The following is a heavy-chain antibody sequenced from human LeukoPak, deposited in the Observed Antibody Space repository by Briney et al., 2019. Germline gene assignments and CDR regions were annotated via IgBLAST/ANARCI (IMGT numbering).Heavy chain of an antibody. Sequence: SETLSLTCTVSGGSISSSSYYWGWIRQPPGKGLEWIGSIYYSGSTYYNPSLKSRVTISVDTSKNQFSLKLSSVTAADTAVYYCARVRLGSGWRALDYWGQGTLVTVSS. J-gene: IGHJ4*02. CDR1: GGSISSSSYY. CDR2: IYYSGST. CDR3: ARVRLGSGWRALDY. D-gene: IGHD6-19*01. V-gene: IGHV4-39*01.